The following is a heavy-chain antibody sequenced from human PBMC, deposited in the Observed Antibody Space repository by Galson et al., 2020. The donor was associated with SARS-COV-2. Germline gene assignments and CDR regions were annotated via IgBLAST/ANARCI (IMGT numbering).Heavy chain of an antibody. Sequence: GGSLRLSCAASGFTFSSYWMHWVRQAPGKGLVWVSRINSDGSSTSYADSVKGRFTISRDNAKNTLYLQMNSLRAEDTAVYYCARVRGGWELRGFDYWGQGTLVTVSS. CDR2: INSDGSST. CDR3: ARVRGGWELRGFDY. CDR1: GFTFSSYW. J-gene: IGHJ4*02. V-gene: IGHV3-74*01. D-gene: IGHD1-26*01.